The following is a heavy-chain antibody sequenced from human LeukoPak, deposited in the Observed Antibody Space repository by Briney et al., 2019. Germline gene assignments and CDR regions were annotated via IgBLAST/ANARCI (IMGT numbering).Heavy chain of an antibody. J-gene: IGHJ4*02. V-gene: IGHV1-18*01. Sequence: ASVKVSCKASGYTFTSYGISWVRQAPGQGLEWMGWISAYNGNTNYAQKLQGRVTMTTDTSTSTAYMELRSLRSDDTAVYYCARGTYGDYGELNFDYWGQGTLVTVSS. CDR2: ISAYNGNT. CDR1: GYTFTSYG. D-gene: IGHD4-17*01. CDR3: ARGTYGDYGELNFDY.